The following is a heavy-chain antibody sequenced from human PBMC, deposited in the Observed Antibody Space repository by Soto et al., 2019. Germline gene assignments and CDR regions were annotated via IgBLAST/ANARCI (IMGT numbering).Heavy chain of an antibody. Sequence: QVHLVQSGAEVKKPGASVKVSCKASGYTFTSYGITWVRQAPGQGLGWMGWISAHNGNTDYAQKLQARVIVTRDTSTSTAYMGLRRLISHDTAVYYCARGRYGDYWGQGALVTVSS. CDR3: ARGRYGDY. CDR1: GYTFTSYG. D-gene: IGHD1-1*01. V-gene: IGHV1-18*01. J-gene: IGHJ4*02. CDR2: ISAHNGNT.